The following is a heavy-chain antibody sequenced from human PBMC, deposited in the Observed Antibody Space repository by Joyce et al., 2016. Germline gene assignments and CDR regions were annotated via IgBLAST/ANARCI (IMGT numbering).Heavy chain of an antibody. CDR1: GFTVGTYA. Sequence: EVQLLESGGGFVQPGGSLRLSCAASGFTVGTYAITWVGQAPGKGLELVSFISGSGRTTSYTDSVKNRFAISRDKPKNTLYLQMNSLRVDDTAIYYCVKCRGAGLVPTYHFDSWGQGTLVTVSS. D-gene: IGHD3-10*01. V-gene: IGHV3-23*01. J-gene: IGHJ4*02. CDR3: VKCRGAGLVPTYHFDS. CDR2: ISGSGRTT.